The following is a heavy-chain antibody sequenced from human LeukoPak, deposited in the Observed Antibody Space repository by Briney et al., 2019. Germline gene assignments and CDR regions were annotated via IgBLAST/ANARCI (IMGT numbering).Heavy chain of an antibody. Sequence: PSETLSLTCAVYGGSFSGYYWSWIRQPPGNGLEWIGYIYYSGSTNYNPSLKSRVTISVDTSKNQFSLKLSSVTAADTAVYYCARAYYDFWSGYSGYDGMDVWGQGTTVTVSS. D-gene: IGHD3-3*01. CDR1: GGSFSGYY. J-gene: IGHJ6*02. CDR3: ARAYYDFWSGYSGYDGMDV. V-gene: IGHV4-59*01. CDR2: IYYSGST.